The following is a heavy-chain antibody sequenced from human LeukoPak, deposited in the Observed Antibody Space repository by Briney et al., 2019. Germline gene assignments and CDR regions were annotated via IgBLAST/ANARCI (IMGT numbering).Heavy chain of an antibody. D-gene: IGHD3-10*01. Sequence: GGSLRLSCAASGFTFSSYAMHWVRQAPGKGLEWVAVISYTGSNKYYADSVKGRFTISRDNSKNTLYLQMNSLRPEDTAVYYCAKDSYYGSGSYFYSDYWGQGTLVTVSS. CDR3: AKDSYYGSGSYFYSDY. V-gene: IGHV3-30-3*01. CDR2: ISYTGSNK. J-gene: IGHJ4*02. CDR1: GFTFSSYA.